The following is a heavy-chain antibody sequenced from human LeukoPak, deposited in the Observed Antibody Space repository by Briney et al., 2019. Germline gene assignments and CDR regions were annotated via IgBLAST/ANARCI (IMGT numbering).Heavy chain of an antibody. Sequence: SVKVSCKASGGTFSSYAISWVRQAPGQGLEWMGRIVPILGIANYAQKFQGRVTITADKSTSTAYMELSSLRSEDTAVYYCASLGELSLSTYDYWGQGTLVTVSS. CDR2: IVPILGIA. J-gene: IGHJ4*02. CDR3: ASLGELSLSTYDY. D-gene: IGHD3-16*02. V-gene: IGHV1-69*04. CDR1: GGTFSSYA.